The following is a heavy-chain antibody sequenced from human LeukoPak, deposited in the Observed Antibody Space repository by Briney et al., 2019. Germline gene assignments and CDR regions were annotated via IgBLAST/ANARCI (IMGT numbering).Heavy chain of an antibody. CDR2: INPSAGST. CDR1: GYTFSSYY. CDR3: ARGTNWNAGYYYYDMDV. Sequence: GASVKVSCMASGYTFSSYYLHWVRQAPGQGLEWMGRINPSAGSTSYAQKFQGRVTMTRDASTSTVYMELSSLRSEDTAVYYCARGTNWNAGYYYYDMDVWGQGTTVTVSS. D-gene: IGHD1-20*01. V-gene: IGHV1-46*01. J-gene: IGHJ6*02.